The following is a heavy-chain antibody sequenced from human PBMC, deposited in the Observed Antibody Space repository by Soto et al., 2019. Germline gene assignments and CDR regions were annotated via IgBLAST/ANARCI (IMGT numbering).Heavy chain of an antibody. Sequence: EVQLVESGGGLVKPGGSLRLSCAASGFTFSNACMSWVRQAPGKGLEWVGRIKSKSDGGTTDYAAPVKGRFTISRDDSKNTLYLQMNSLKTEDTPVYYCTTDLNLYATTGIGIVATPTPDYWGQGTLVTVSS. CDR3: TTDLNLYATTGIGIVATPTPDY. J-gene: IGHJ4*02. CDR2: IKSKSDGGTT. V-gene: IGHV3-15*01. D-gene: IGHD5-12*01. CDR1: GFTFSNAC.